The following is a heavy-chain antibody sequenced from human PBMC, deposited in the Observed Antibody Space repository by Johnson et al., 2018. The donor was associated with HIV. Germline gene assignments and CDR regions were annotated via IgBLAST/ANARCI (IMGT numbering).Heavy chain of an antibody. CDR1: GFTVSSNY. CDR2: FYSGGST. D-gene: IGHD4-23*01. Sequence: VQLVESGGGLIQPGGSLRVSCAASGFTVSSNYMSWVRQAPGKGLEWVSGFYSGGSTYYADSVKGRFIISRDNSKNTLYLQMNSLRAEDTAVYYCAKGYGGNGGAFDIWGQGTMVTVSS. CDR3: AKGYGGNGGAFDI. V-gene: IGHV3-53*01. J-gene: IGHJ3*02.